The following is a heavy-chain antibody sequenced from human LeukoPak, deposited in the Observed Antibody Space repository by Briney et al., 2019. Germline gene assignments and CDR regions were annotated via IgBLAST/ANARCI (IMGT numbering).Heavy chain of an antibody. D-gene: IGHD5-12*01. V-gene: IGHV3-23*01. CDR3: AKEGLVPATGIDY. CDR2: ISCSGGST. Sequence: GGSLRLSCAASGFTFSSYAMSWVRQAPGKGLEWVSAISCSGGSTYYAGSVKGRFTISRDNSKNTLYLQMNSLRDEDTAVYYCAKEGLVPATGIDYWGQGTLVTVSS. CDR1: GFTFSSYA. J-gene: IGHJ4*02.